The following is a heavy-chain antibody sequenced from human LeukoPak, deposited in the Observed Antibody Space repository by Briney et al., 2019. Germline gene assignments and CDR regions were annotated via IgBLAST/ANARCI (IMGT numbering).Heavy chain of an antibody. J-gene: IGHJ5*02. CDR2: INPNSGGT. CDR1: GYTFTGYY. CDR3: ARDTYSSSNNWFDP. V-gene: IGHV1-2*02. D-gene: IGHD6-13*01. Sequence: ASVKVSCKASGYTFTGYYMHWVRQAPGQGLEWMGWINPNSGGTNYAQKFQGRVTMTRDTSISTAYMELSRLRSDDTAVYYCARDTYSSSNNWFDPWGQGTLVTVSS.